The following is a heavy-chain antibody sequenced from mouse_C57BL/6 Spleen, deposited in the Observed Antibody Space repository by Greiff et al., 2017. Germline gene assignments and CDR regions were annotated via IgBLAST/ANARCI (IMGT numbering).Heavy chain of an antibody. V-gene: IGHV1-4*01. D-gene: IGHD1-1*01. J-gene: IGHJ3*01. CDR2: INPSSGYT. CDR3: ASDYYGSIAY. Sequence: VQLQESGAELARPGASVKMSCKASGYTFTSYTMHWVKQRPGQGLEWIGYINPSSGYTKYNQKFKDKATLTADKSSSTAYMQLSSLTSEDSAVYYCASDYYGSIAYWGQGTLVTVSA. CDR1: GYTFTSYT.